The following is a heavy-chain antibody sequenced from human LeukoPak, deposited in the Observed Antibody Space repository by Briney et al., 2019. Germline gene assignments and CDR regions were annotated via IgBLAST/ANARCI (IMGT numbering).Heavy chain of an antibody. D-gene: IGHD2-15*01. CDR3: ARQGGYCSGGSCFVWFDP. V-gene: IGHV4-39*01. J-gene: IGHJ5*02. Sequence: SETLSLTCTVSGGSISSSSYYWGWIRQPPGKGLEWIGSVYYSGSTYYNPSLKSRVTISVDTSKNQFSLKLSSVTAADTAVYYCARQGGYCSGGSCFVWFDPWGQGTLVTVSS. CDR1: GGSISSSSYY. CDR2: VYYSGST.